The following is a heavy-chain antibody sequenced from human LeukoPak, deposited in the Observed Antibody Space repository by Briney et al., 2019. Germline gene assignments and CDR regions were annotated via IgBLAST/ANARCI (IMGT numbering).Heavy chain of an antibody. J-gene: IGHJ3*02. Sequence: GXXLRLSCAASGFTFSRYAMQWVSPAPGKGLEWVAVISYDGSNKYYAHSVKRRFTISRDNSNNTLYLQMNSLRAEDTAVYYCARDHGGNWNYVIAFDIWGQGTMVTVSS. D-gene: IGHD1-7*01. CDR1: GFTFSRYA. CDR3: ARDHGGNWNYVIAFDI. V-gene: IGHV3-30*14. CDR2: ISYDGSNK.